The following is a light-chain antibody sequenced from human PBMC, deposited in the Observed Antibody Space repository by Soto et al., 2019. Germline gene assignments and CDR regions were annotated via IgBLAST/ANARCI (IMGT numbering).Light chain of an antibody. CDR1: QDIKNY. J-gene: IGKJ4*01. CDR2: AAS. Sequence: DIPMTQSPSSLSASVGDRVTITCRASQDIKNYLAWYQQKPGKAPKLLIYAASTLQSGVPSRFSGSGSGTDFTLTISSLQPEDVATYYCQKYNSAPLTFGGGTKVEIK. CDR3: QKYNSAPLT. V-gene: IGKV1-27*01.